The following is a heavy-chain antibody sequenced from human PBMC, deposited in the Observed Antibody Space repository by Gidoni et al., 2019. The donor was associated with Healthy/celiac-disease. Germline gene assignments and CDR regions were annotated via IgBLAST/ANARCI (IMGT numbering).Heavy chain of an antibody. CDR1: GGTFSSYA. D-gene: IGHD5-18*01. CDR2: IIPILGTA. CDR3: ATNTAMTGYFDY. V-gene: IGHV1-69*01. Sequence: QVQLVQSGAEVKKPGSSVKVSCKASGGTFSSYAISWVRQSPGQGLEWMGGIIPILGTANYAQKFQGRVTITADESTSTAYMELSSLRSEDTAMYYCATNTAMTGYFDYWGQGTLVTVSS. J-gene: IGHJ4*02.